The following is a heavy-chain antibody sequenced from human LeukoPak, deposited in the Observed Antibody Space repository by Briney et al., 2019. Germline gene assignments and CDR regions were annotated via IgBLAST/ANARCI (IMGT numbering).Heavy chain of an antibody. CDR1: GGSFSGYF. CDR3: ARSSGFAY. J-gene: IGHJ4*02. D-gene: IGHD6-19*01. V-gene: IGHV4-34*01. CDR2: INHSGST. Sequence: PSETLSLTCAVYGGSFSGYFWSWIRQPPGKGLEWIGEINHSGSTNYNSSLKSRVTISVDTSKNQFSLKPSSVTAADTAVYYCARSSGFAYWGQGTLVTVSS.